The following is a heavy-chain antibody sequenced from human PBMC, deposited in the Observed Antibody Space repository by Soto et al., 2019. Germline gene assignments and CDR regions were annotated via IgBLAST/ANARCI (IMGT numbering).Heavy chain of an antibody. Sequence: QLQLQESGPGLVQPSETLSLTCTVSGVSISSRDYYWGWIRQPPGKGLEWFGLISYSGSTSYSPSRRSRVTVSADTSNNQLSLRLSSVTAADTAVFHCMNYKSGWEYWGQGTVVTVSS. CDR1: GVSISSRDYY. D-gene: IGHD6-19*01. CDR3: MNYKSGWEY. V-gene: IGHV4-39*01. CDR2: ISYSGST. J-gene: IGHJ4*02.